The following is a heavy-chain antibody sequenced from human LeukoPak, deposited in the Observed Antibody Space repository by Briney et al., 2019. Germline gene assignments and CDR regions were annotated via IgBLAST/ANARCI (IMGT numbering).Heavy chain of an antibody. CDR1: GFTFSSYA. V-gene: IGHV3-23*01. CDR2: ISGSGGST. Sequence: GGSLRLSCAASGFTFSSYAMSWVRQAPGKGLGWVSAISGSGGSTYYADSVKGRFTISRDNSKNTLYLQMNSLRAEDTAVYYCAKDPHVVPVRIRFDYWGQGTLVTVSS. J-gene: IGHJ4*02. D-gene: IGHD2-21*01. CDR3: AKDPHVVPVRIRFDY.